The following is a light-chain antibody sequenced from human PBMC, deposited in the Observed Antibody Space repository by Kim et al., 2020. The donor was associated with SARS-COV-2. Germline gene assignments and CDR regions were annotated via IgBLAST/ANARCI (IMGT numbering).Light chain of an antibody. Sequence: SLSRGERATLSCRASQSVSSYLAWYQQKPGQAPRLLIYDASNRATGIPARFSGSGSGTDFTLTISSLEPEDFAVYYCQQRSNWPGTFGQGTKLEIK. CDR2: DAS. V-gene: IGKV3-11*01. CDR3: QQRSNWPGT. CDR1: QSVSSY. J-gene: IGKJ2*01.